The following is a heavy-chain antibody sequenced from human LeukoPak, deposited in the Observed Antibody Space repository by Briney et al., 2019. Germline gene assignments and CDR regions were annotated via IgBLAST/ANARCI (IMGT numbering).Heavy chain of an antibody. CDR2: IWYDGSNK. V-gene: IGHV3-33*01. Sequence: GGSLRLSCAASGFTFSSYGMHWVRQAPGKGLEWVAVIWYDGSNKYYADSVKGRFTISRDNSKNTLYLQMNSLRAEDTAVYYCARDRHYYDGSDYLTRNWFDPWGQGTLSPSPQ. D-gene: IGHD3-22*01. CDR1: GFTFSSYG. CDR3: ARDRHYYDGSDYLTRNWFDP. J-gene: IGHJ5*02.